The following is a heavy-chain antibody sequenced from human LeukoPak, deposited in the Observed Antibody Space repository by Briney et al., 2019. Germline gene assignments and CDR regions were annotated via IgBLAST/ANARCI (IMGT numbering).Heavy chain of an antibody. V-gene: IGHV4-34*01. D-gene: IGHD2-15*01. CDR3: ARPDKYCSGGSCYYYFDY. CDR1: GGSFSGYY. J-gene: IGHJ4*02. CDR2: INHSGST. Sequence: SETLSLTCAVYGGSFSGYYWSWIRQPPGKGLEWIGEINHSGSTNYNPSLKSRVTISVDTSKNQFSLKLSSVTAADTAVYYCARPDKYCSGGSCYYYFDYWGQGTLVTVSS.